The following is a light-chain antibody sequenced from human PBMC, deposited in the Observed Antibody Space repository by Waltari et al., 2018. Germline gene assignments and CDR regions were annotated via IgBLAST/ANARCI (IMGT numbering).Light chain of an antibody. V-gene: IGLV1-51*01. CDR3: GTWDSSLSAGV. Sequence: QSVLTQPPSVSAAPGQKVTIPCPGSIPNIGTNSLSWYQQHPVTAPKLLIYDDNKRPSGIPDRFSGSKSGTSATLGITGLQTGDEANYYCGTWDSSLSAGVFGGGTKLTVL. CDR2: DDN. CDR1: IPNIGTNS. J-gene: IGLJ3*02.